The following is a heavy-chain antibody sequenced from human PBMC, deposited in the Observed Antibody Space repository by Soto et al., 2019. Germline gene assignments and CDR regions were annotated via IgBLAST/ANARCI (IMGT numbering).Heavy chain of an antibody. CDR1: GFTFSSYA. CDR3: AKEGGSAPKAVTAD. Sequence: EVQLLESGGGLVQPGGSLRLSCAASGFTFSSYAMSWVRQAPGKGLEWVSAISGSGGSTYYADSVKGRFTISRDNSNNTLYLKMNSLRAEDAAVYYCAKEGGSAPKAVTADWGQGTLVTVSS. J-gene: IGHJ4*02. V-gene: IGHV3-23*01. CDR2: ISGSGGST. D-gene: IGHD2-21*02.